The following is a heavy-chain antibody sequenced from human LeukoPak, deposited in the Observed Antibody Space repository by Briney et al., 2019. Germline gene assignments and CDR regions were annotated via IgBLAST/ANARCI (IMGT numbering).Heavy chain of an antibody. Sequence: SETLSLTCTVSGGSVSGYYWSWIRQPPGKGLEWIGEINHSGSTNYNPSLKSRVTISVDTSKNQFSLKLSSVTAADTAVYYCARIRFLEWLSTPAFDIWGQGTMVTVSS. V-gene: IGHV4-34*01. D-gene: IGHD3-3*01. J-gene: IGHJ3*02. CDR1: GGSVSGYY. CDR2: INHSGST. CDR3: ARIRFLEWLSTPAFDI.